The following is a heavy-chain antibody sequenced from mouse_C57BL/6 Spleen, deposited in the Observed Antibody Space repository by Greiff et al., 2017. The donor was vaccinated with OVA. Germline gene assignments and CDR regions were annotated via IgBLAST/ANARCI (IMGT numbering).Heavy chain of an antibody. CDR2: IYPGDGDT. CDR1: GYAFSSSW. Sequence: VQLQQSGPELVKPGASVKISCKASGYAFSSSWMNWVKQRPGKGLEWIGRIYPGDGDTNYNGKFKGKATLTADKSSSTAYMQLSSLTSEDSAVYFCETGPYFDYWGQGTTLTVSS. V-gene: IGHV1-82*01. CDR3: ETGPYFDY. D-gene: IGHD4-1*01. J-gene: IGHJ2*01.